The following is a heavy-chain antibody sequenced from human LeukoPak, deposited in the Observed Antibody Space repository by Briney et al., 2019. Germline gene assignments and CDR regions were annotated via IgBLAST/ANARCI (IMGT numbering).Heavy chain of an antibody. V-gene: IGHV4-59*01. CDR1: GGSISSYY. CDR3: ARGFSSGYYLDY. D-gene: IGHD3-22*01. CDR2: IYYSGST. Sequence: SETLSLTCTVSGGSISSYYWSWIRQPPGKGLEWIGYIYYSGSTNYNPSIKSRVTISVDTSKNQFSLKLSSVTAADTAVYYCARGFSSGYYLDYWGQGTLVTVSS. J-gene: IGHJ4*02.